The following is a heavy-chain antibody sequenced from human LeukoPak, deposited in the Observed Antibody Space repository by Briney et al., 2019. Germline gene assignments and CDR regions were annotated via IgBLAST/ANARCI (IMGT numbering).Heavy chain of an antibody. CDR2: IRYDGSNK. D-gene: IGHD2-15*01. J-gene: IGHJ6*03. V-gene: IGHV3-30*02. CDR3: AKESSWNYYYYMDV. CDR1: GFTFSSYG. Sequence: GGSLRLSCAASGFTFSSYGMHWVRQAPGKGLEWVAFIRYDGSNKYYADSVKGRFTISRDNSKNTLYLQMNSLRAEDTAVYYCAKESSWNYYYYMDVWGKGTTVTVSS.